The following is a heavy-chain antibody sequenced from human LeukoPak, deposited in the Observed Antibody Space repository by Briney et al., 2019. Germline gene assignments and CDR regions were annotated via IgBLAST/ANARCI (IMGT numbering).Heavy chain of an antibody. V-gene: IGHV1-18*01. Sequence: GASVKVSCKPSRYTFTSYGISWGRQAPGQRLEWMGGSSAYNGNTNYAQKFQGRVTMTTDTSTSTAYMELRSLRSDDTAVYYCARDVSDFWSFSKYYYMDVWGKGTTVTVSS. D-gene: IGHD3-3*01. CDR1: RYTFTSYG. CDR2: SSAYNGNT. J-gene: IGHJ6*03. CDR3: ARDVSDFWSFSKYYYMDV.